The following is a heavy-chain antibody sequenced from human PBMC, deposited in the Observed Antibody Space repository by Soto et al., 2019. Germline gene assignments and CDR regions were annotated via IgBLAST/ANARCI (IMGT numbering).Heavy chain of an antibody. CDR2: IYYSGST. V-gene: IGHV4-31*03. CDR1: GGSISSGGYY. J-gene: IGHJ4*02. D-gene: IGHD2-2*01. CDR3: ARFLSVALHLVVVPAARYSSDY. Sequence: QVQLQESGPGLVKPSQTLSLTCTVSGGSISSGGYYWSWIRQHPGKGLEWIGYIYYSGSTYYNPYHQRRVTTPVRTSNIHSSLTLISATAAVTAVYYCARFLSVALHLVVVPAARYSSDYWGQGTLVAVSS.